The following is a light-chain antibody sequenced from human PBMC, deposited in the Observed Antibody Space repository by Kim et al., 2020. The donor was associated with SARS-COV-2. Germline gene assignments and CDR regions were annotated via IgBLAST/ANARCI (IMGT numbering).Light chain of an antibody. Sequence: DVVMTQSPLSLPVTLGQSASISCKSSQSLAHSDGNTYFSWFQQRPGQSPRRLIYRVSDRDSGVPDRWSGSGGGANYILKTSSVEAEDVGVYYCMQDTHWPFTFGPGTKVDIK. V-gene: IGKV2-30*02. CDR3: MQDTHWPFT. CDR2: RVS. CDR1: QSLAHSDGNTY. J-gene: IGKJ3*01.